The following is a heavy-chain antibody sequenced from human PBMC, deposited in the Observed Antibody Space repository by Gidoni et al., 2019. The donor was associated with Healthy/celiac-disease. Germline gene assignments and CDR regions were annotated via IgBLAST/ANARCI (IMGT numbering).Heavy chain of an antibody. CDR1: GYTFTSYG. J-gene: IGHJ4*02. CDR2: ISAYNGNT. V-gene: IGHV1-18*04. Sequence: QVQLVQSGAEVKKPGASVKVSCKASGYTFTSYGISWVRQAPGQGLEWMGWISAYNGNTNYAQKLQGRVTMTTDTSTSTAYMELRSLRSDDTAVYYCARGPPGTYDSLTGYSNPSYFDYWGQGTLVTVSS. CDR3: ARGPPGTYDSLTGYSNPSYFDY. D-gene: IGHD3-9*01.